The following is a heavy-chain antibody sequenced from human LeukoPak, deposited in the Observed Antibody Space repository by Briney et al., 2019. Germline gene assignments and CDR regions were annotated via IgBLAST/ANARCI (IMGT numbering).Heavy chain of an antibody. CDR2: IYYSGST. D-gene: IGHD6-13*01. CDR3: ARVSFFAGFDY. CDR1: GGSISSGGYY. Sequence: SQTLSLTCTVSGGSISSGGYYWCWIRQHPGKGLEWIGYIYYSGSTYYNPSLKSRVTISVDTSKNQFSLKLSSVTAADTAVYYCARVSFFAGFDYWGQGTLVTVSS. J-gene: IGHJ4*02. V-gene: IGHV4-31*03.